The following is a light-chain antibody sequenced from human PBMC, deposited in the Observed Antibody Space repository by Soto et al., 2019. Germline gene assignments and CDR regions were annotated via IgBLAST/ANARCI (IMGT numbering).Light chain of an antibody. CDR3: QQYNNWPPWT. V-gene: IGKV3-15*01. Sequence: EIVMTQSPATLSVSPGERATLSCRASQSVSSNLAWYQQKPGQTPRLLIYGASTRATGIPARFSGSGSGTELTLTISSRQSEEFQVYYCQQYNNWPPWTFGQGTKVEIK. CDR1: QSVSSN. CDR2: GAS. J-gene: IGKJ1*01.